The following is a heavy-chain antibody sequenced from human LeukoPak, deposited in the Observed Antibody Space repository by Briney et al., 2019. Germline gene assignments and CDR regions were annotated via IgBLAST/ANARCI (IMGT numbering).Heavy chain of an antibody. CDR2: ISYDGSNK. Sequence: GGSLRLSCAASGFTFSSYGMHWVRQAPGKGLEWVAVISYDGSNKYYADPVKGRFTISKDNSKNTLYLQMNSLRAEDTAVYYCAKDPGMDLGYFDYWGQGTLVTVSS. CDR3: AKDPGMDLGYFDY. J-gene: IGHJ4*02. CDR1: GFTFSSYG. D-gene: IGHD3-10*01. V-gene: IGHV3-30*18.